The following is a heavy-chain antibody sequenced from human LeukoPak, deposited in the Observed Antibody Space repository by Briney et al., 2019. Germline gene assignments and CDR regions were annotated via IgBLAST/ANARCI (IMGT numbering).Heavy chain of an antibody. V-gene: IGHV1-18*01. J-gene: IGHJ4*02. Sequence: ASVNVSCKASGYTFSDFGITWVRQAPGQGVEWMGWIGAYNDNTNYPQKFQGRVTLTTDTSTSTAYMELRSLTSDDTALYYCARAGAAVTMFFDFWGQGTLVTVSS. CDR1: GYTFSDFG. D-gene: IGHD4-17*01. CDR2: IGAYNDNT. CDR3: ARAGAAVTMFFDF.